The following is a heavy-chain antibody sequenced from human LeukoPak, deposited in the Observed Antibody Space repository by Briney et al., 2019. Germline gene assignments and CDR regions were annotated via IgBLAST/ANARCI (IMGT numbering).Heavy chain of an antibody. CDR3: ARGRRRSYGYNTNWALDY. CDR1: GGSFSGYY. V-gene: IGHV4-34*01. J-gene: IGHJ4*02. D-gene: IGHD5-18*01. CDR2: INHSGST. Sequence: PSETLSLTCAVYGGSFSGYYWSWIRQPPGKGLEWIGEINHSGSTNYNPSLKSRVTISVDTSKNQFSLKLSSVTAADTAVYYCARGRRRSYGYNTNWALDYWGQGTLVTVSS.